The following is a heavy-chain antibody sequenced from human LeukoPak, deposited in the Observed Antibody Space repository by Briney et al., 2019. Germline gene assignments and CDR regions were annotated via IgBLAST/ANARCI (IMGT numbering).Heavy chain of an antibody. V-gene: IGHV3-66*02. J-gene: IGHJ4*02. D-gene: IGHD3-22*01. CDR1: GFTVSSNY. Sequence: PGGSLSLSCAASGFTVSSNYMSWVRPAPGKGLEWVSVIYSGGSTYYADSVKGRFTISRDNSKNTLYLQMNSLRAEDTAVYYCASAVLVTPKYFDYWGQGTLVTVSS. CDR3: ASAVLVTPKYFDY. CDR2: IYSGGST.